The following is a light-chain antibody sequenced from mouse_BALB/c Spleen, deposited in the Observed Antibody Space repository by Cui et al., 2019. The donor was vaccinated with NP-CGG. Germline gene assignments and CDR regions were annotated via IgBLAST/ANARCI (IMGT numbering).Light chain of an antibody. Sequence: QAVVTQESALTTSPGETVTLTCRSSTGSVTTINYANWVQEKPDHLFTGLIGGTNNRVPGVPARFSGSLIGDKAALTITGAQTEDEAIYFCALWYSNHWVFGGGTQLTVL. J-gene: IGLJ1*01. CDR1: TGSVTTINY. V-gene: IGLV1*01. CDR2: GTN. CDR3: ALWYSNHWV.